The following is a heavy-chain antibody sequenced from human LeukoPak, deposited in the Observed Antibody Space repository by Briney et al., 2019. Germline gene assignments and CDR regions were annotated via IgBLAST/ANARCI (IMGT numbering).Heavy chain of an antibody. CDR2: IYHTGST. J-gene: IGHJ4*02. V-gene: IGHV4-30-4*01. D-gene: IGHD5-18*01. Sequence: SETLSLTCTVSGGSISSGDYYWSWIRQPPAKGLEWIGYIYHTGSTYYNPSLTSRVAISIDTSKNQFSLKLSSVTAADTAVYYCARDHVDTAMADYWGQGTLVTVSS. CDR3: ARDHVDTAMADY. CDR1: GGSISSGDYY.